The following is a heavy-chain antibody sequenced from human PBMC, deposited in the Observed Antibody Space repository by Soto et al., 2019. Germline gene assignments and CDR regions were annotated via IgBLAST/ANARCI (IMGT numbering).Heavy chain of an antibody. D-gene: IGHD3-16*01. J-gene: IGHJ6*02. CDR3: ARDGADRDYYYGMDV. V-gene: IGHV1-18*01. Sequence: QVQLVQSGAEVKKPGASVKVSCKASGYTFTSYGISWGRQAPGQGLEWMGWISAYNVNTNYAQKLQGRVTMTTDTSTRTAYMELRSLRSDDTAVYYCARDGADRDYYYGMDVWGQGTTVTVSS. CDR1: GYTFTSYG. CDR2: ISAYNVNT.